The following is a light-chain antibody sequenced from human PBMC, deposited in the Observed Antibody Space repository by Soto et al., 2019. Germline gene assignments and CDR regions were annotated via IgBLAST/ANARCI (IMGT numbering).Light chain of an antibody. CDR3: QQYDSYPGT. J-gene: IGKJ1*01. V-gene: IGKV1-39*01. CDR2: GAS. Sequence: DIQMTQSPSSLSASVRYRVTITCRASQYIGDFLNWYQQTPWKAPKLLIFGASNLHIGVPSRFSGSGSGTEFTLTINNLQREDFATYYCQQYDSYPGTFGQGTTGDIK. CDR1: QYIGDF.